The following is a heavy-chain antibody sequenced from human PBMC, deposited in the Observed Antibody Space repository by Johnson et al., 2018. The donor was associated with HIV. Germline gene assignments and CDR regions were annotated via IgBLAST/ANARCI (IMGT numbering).Heavy chain of an antibody. V-gene: IGHV3-20*04. J-gene: IGHJ3*02. CDR1: GFTFDDYG. Sequence: VQLVESGGGLVQPGGSLRLSCAASGFTFDDYGMSWVRQAPGNGLEWVSGINWNGGSTGYADSVKGRFTISRDNAKNSLYLQMNSLRAEDTALYYCARGTLTGTTGGFDIWGQGTMVTVSS. CDR2: INWNGGST. CDR3: ARGTLTGTTGGFDI. D-gene: IGHD1-20*01.